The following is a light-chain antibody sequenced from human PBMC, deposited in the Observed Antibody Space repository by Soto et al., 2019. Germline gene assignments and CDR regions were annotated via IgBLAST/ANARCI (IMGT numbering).Light chain of an antibody. CDR2: DVS. J-gene: IGLJ2*01. V-gene: IGLV2-11*01. Sequence: QSVLTQPRSVSGSPGQSVTISCTGTSRDVGGYNYVSWYQQHPGKAPKLMIYDVSKRPSGVPDRFSGSKSGNTASLTISGLQADDEADYYCCSYAGSSTLVFGGGTKVTVL. CDR3: CSYAGSSTLV. CDR1: SRDVGGYNY.